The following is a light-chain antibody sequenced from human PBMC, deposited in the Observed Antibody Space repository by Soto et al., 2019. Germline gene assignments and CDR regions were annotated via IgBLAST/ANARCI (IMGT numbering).Light chain of an antibody. CDR3: AAWNDNPNGPGYV. CDR2: SDD. CDR1: SSNIGSNS. Sequence: QSVLTQPPSASGPPGQRVTISCSGSSSNIGSNSVNWYQRLPGTAPRLLIYSDDQRPSGIPDRFSGSKSGTSASLAISGLQSEDEADYFCAAWNDNPNGPGYVFGTGTKLTVL. V-gene: IGLV1-44*01. J-gene: IGLJ1*01.